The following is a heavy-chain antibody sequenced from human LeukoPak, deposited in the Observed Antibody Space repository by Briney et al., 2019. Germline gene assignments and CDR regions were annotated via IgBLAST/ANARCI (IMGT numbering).Heavy chain of an antibody. Sequence: SETLSLTXAVSGYSISSGYYWGWIRQPPGKGLEWIGSIYHSGSTYYNPSLKSRVTVSVDTSKNQFSLKLSSVTAADTAVYYCARHHPGGPDYWGQGTLVTVSS. D-gene: IGHD1-14*01. CDR1: GYSISSGYY. CDR3: ARHHPGGPDY. V-gene: IGHV4-38-2*01. J-gene: IGHJ4*02. CDR2: IYHSGST.